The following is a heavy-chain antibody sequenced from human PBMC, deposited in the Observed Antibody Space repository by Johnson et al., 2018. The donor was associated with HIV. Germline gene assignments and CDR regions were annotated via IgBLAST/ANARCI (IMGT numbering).Heavy chain of an antibody. CDR2: INWNGGST. D-gene: IGHD2-15*01. V-gene: IGHV3-20*04. Sequence: VTLVESGGGLIQPGGSLRLSCAASGYSFNSHAMNWVRQGPGKGLEWVSGINWNGGSTGFADSVKGRFTISRDNAKNSMYLQMNSLRVEDTALYYCVRDTGYCSGGRCDDAFDVWGQGTVVTVSS. CDR1: GYSFNSHA. CDR3: VRDTGYCSGGRCDDAFDV. J-gene: IGHJ3*01.